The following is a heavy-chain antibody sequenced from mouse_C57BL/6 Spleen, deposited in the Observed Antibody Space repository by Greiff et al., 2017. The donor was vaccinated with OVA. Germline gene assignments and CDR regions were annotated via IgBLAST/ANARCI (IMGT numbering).Heavy chain of an antibody. V-gene: IGHV8-12*01. D-gene: IGHD2-2*01. J-gene: IGHJ4*01. CDR1: GFSLSTSGMG. CDR3: ARRGGLPPCAMDY. Sequence: QVTLKVSGPGILQSSPSLSLTCSFSGFSLSTSGMGVSWLRPPSGQGLEWLAHIYWDDAKRYNPSLKSRLTISKDTSRNQVFIKITRVDTAETATYYGARRGGLPPCAMDYWGQGTSVTVSS. CDR2: IYWDDAK.